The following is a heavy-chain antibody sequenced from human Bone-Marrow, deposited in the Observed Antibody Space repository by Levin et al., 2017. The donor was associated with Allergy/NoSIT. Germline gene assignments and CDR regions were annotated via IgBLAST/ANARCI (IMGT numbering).Heavy chain of an antibody. V-gene: IGHV3-21*01. D-gene: IGHD3-9*01. Sequence: AGGSLRLSCAASQFSLSVYNMNWVRQAPGKGLEWVSSITGSGGYIYYADSVKGRFTISRDNAENSLYLQMDSLRAEDTAVYYCARTKYDILTGNFDSWGQGTLVTVSS. CDR3: ARTKYDILTGNFDS. CDR1: QFSLSVYN. J-gene: IGHJ4*02. CDR2: ITGSGGYI.